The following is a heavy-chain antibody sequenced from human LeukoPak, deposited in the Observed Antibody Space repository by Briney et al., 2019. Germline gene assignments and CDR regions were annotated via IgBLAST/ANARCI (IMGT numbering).Heavy chain of an antibody. CDR1: GFTVSSNY. J-gene: IGHJ4*02. CDR3: ARDHSGYLTYYFDY. Sequence: GGSLRLSCAASGFTVSSNYMSWVRQAPGKGLEWFSVIYSGGSTYYADSVKGRFTISRDNSKNTLYLQMNSLRAEDTAVYYCARDHSGYLTYYFDYWGQGTLVTVSS. V-gene: IGHV3-53*01. CDR2: IYSGGST. D-gene: IGHD3-22*01.